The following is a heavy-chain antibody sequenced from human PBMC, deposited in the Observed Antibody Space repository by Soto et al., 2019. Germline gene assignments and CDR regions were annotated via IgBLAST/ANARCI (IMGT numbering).Heavy chain of an antibody. J-gene: IGHJ6*02. D-gene: IGHD6-19*01. CDR2: IIPIFGTA. CDR1: GGTFSSYA. CDR3: ARAIPSGWTHYYYYGMDV. V-gene: IGHV1-69*06. Sequence: QVQLVQSGAEVKKPGSSVKVSCKASGGTFSSYAISWVRQAPGQGLEWMGGIIPIFGTANYAQKFQGRVTITADKSTSTAYMELSSLRSEDTAVYYCARAIPSGWTHYYYYGMDVWGQGTTVTVSS.